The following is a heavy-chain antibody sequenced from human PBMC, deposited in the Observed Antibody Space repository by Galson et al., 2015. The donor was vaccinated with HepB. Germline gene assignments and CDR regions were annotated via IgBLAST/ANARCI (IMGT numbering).Heavy chain of an antibody. CDR1: GYTFTGYY. D-gene: IGHD2-2*01. CDR3: AIVIPAAMLSGNYYYMDV. CDR2: INPNSGGT. V-gene: IGHV1-2*06. Sequence: SVKVSCKASGYTFTGYYMHWVRQAPGQGLEWMGRINPNSGGTNYAQKFQGRVTMTRDTSISTAYMELSRLRSDDTAVYYCAIVIPAAMLSGNYYYMDVWGKGTTVTVSS. J-gene: IGHJ6*03.